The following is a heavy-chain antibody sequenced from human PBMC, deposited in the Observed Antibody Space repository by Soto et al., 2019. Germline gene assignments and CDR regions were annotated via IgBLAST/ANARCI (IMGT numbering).Heavy chain of an antibody. CDR3: AREPTGDAFDY. V-gene: IGHV1-46*03. J-gene: IGHJ4*02. Sequence: ASVKVSCKACGYTFTSYYMHWVRQAPGQGLEWMGIINPSGGSTSYAQKFQGRVTMTRDTSTSTVYMELSSLRSEDTAVYYCAREPTGDAFDYWGQGTLVTVSS. CDR1: GYTFTSYY. CDR2: INPSGGST. D-gene: IGHD7-27*01.